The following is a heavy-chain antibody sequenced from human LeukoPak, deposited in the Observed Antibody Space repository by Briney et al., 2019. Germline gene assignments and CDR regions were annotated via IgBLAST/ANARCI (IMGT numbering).Heavy chain of an antibody. Sequence: GGSLRLSCAASDFTFSNACMSWVRQAPGRGREWVGRIKSKADGETTNYAAPVKGRFTISRDDSKNTLYLQMNSLKTEDTAVYYCATQIKWEPLDFDDWGLGTLVTVSS. CDR1: DFTFSNAC. CDR3: ATQIKWEPLDFDD. V-gene: IGHV3-15*01. J-gene: IGHJ4*02. D-gene: IGHD1-26*01. CDR2: IKSKADGETT.